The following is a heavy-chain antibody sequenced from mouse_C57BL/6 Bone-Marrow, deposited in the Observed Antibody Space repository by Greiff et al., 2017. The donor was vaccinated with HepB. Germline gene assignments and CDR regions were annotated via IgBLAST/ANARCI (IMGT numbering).Heavy chain of an antibody. J-gene: IGHJ4*01. CDR1: GFTFSDYY. CDR2: INYDGSST. D-gene: IGHD2-2*01. V-gene: IGHV5-16*01. CDR3: ARRVTKYYAMDY. Sequence: EVQLVESEGGLVQPGRSMKLSCTASGFTFSDYYMAWVRQVPEKGLEWVANINYDGSSTYYLDSLKSRFIISRDNAKNILYLQMSSLKSEDTATYYCARRVTKYYAMDYWGQGTSVTVSS.